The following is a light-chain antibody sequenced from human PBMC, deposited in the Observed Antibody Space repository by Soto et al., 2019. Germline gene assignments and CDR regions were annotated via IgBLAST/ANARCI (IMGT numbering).Light chain of an antibody. J-gene: IGLJ1*01. CDR1: SSDVGGYTY. CDR2: DVS. CDR3: TSYTSSSTPYV. Sequence: SVLTQPASVSGSPGQSITISCAGTSSDVGGYTYVSWYQQHPGKAPKLMIYDVSNWPSGVSNRFSGSKSGNTASLTISGLQAEDEADYYCTSYTSSSTPYVFGGGTKVTVL. V-gene: IGLV2-14*01.